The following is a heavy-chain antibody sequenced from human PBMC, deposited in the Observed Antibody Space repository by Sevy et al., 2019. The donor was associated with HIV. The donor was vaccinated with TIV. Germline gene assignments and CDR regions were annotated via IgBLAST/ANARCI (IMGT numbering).Heavy chain of an antibody. V-gene: IGHV4-34*01. CDR1: GGSFSGYY. D-gene: IGHD6-13*01. Sequence: SETLSLTCAVYGGSFSGYYWSWIRQPPGKGLEWIGEINHSGSTNYNPSLKSRVTISVDTSKNQFSLKLSSVTAADTAMYYCARAPGYSSSWYMYWGQGTLVTVSS. J-gene: IGHJ4*02. CDR3: ARAPGYSSSWYMY. CDR2: INHSGST.